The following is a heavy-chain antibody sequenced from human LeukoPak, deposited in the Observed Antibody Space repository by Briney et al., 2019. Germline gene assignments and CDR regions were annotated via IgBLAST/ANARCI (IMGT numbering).Heavy chain of an antibody. V-gene: IGHV3-30*02. J-gene: IGHJ4*02. CDR1: EFTFSIYG. D-gene: IGHD2-15*01. Sequence: GGSLRLSCAASEFTFSIYGMHWVRQAPGKGLEWVSFMRYDGSTIYYADSVRGRFTISRDNSRNTLYLHMKSLRAEDTALYYCAKDQADTIVVVVEGTSVFDFWGQGNRVMVTS. CDR2: MRYDGSTI. CDR3: AKDQADTIVVVVEGTSVFDF.